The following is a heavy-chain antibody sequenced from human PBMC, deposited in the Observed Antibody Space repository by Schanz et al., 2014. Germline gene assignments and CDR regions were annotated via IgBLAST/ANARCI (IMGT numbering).Heavy chain of an antibody. Sequence: QVQLVESGGCVVQPGGYLRLSCAASGFTFSSYGMHWVRQAPGKGLEWVTFIRFDGSDKYYADSVKGRFSVSRDNSKNTLYLQMNSLRADDTAVYYCAKDQLANYRGSGYNWFDPWGQGTLVTVSS. J-gene: IGHJ5*02. CDR2: IRFDGSDK. D-gene: IGHD3-10*01. CDR1: GFTFSSYG. V-gene: IGHV3-30*02. CDR3: AKDQLANYRGSGYNWFDP.